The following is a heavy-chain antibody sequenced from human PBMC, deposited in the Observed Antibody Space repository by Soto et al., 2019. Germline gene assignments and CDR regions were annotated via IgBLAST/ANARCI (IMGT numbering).Heavy chain of an antibody. CDR2: IKQDGSDK. D-gene: IGHD2-15*01. V-gene: IGHV3-7*05. CDR1: GFTFSTYW. CDR3: ARVKSLAGHY. J-gene: IGHJ4*02. Sequence: GGSVRLSCAASGFTFSTYWMSWVRQAPGKGLEWVANIKQDGSDKYYVDSVKGRFTISRDNAKNSLYLQMNGLRAEDTAVYYCARVKSLAGHYWGQGTLVTVSS.